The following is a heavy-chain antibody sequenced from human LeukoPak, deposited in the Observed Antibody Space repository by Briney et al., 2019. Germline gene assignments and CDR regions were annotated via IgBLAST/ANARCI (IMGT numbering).Heavy chain of an antibody. Sequence: SETLSLTCTVSGGSISSYYWSWIRQPPGKGLEWIGYIYYSGSTNYNPSLKSRVTISVDTSKNQFSLKLSSVTAADTAVYYCASGPMVRGPYYFDYWGQGTLVTVSS. CDR1: GGSISSYY. V-gene: IGHV4-59*01. CDR3: ASGPMVRGPYYFDY. CDR2: IYYSGST. J-gene: IGHJ4*02. D-gene: IGHD3-10*01.